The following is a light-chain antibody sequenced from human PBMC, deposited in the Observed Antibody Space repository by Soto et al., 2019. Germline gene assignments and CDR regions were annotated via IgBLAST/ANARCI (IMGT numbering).Light chain of an antibody. CDR3: TSYTSSSTNYV. V-gene: IGLV2-14*01. CDR2: EVS. CDR1: SSDIGGYNY. J-gene: IGLJ1*01. Sequence: QSVLTQPASVSGSPGQSITISCTGTSSDIGGYNYVSWYQQHPGKAPKLMIYEVSNRPSGVSNRFSGSKSGNTASLTISGLQDDDEADYYCTSYTSSSTNYVFGTGTKLTVL.